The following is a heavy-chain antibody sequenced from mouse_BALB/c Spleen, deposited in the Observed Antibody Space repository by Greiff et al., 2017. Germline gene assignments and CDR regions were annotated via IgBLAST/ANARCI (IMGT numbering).Heavy chain of an antibody. CDR3: ARRGGNPWDMDY. Sequence: QVQLKESGPGLVQPSQSLSITCTVSGFSLTSFGVHWVRQSPGKGLEWLGVIWSGGSTDYNAAFISRLSTSKDNSKSQVFFKMNSLQANDTAIYYCARRGGNPWDMDYWGQGTTVTVSS. CDR1: GFSLTSFG. CDR2: IWSGGST. J-gene: IGHJ4*01. V-gene: IGHV2-2*02. D-gene: IGHD2-1*01.